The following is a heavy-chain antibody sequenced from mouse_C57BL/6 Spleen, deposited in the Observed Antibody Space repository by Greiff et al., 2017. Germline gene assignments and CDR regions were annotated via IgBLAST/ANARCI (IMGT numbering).Heavy chain of an antibody. CDR2: FYPGSGSI. CDR3: ARHEERADGYSYYFDY. CDR1: GYTFTEYT. Sequence: QVQLKESGAELVKPGASVKLSCKASGYTFTEYTIHWVKQRSGQGLEWIGWFYPGSGSIKYNEKFKDKATLTADKSSSTVYMELSRLTSEDSAVYFCARHEERADGYSYYFDYWGQGTTLTVSS. V-gene: IGHV1-62-2*01. D-gene: IGHD2-3*01. J-gene: IGHJ2*01.